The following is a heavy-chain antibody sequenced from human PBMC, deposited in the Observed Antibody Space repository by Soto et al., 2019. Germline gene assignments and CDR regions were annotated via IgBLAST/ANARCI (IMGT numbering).Heavy chain of an antibody. J-gene: IGHJ4*02. Sequence: PSETLSLTCTVSGGFTSSYYWSWIRQPPGKGLEWIGYIYYSGSTNYNPSLKSRVTISVDTSKNQFSLKLSSVTAADTAVYYCAGTRGYCSGGSCPTVVDYWGQGTLVNVSS. CDR2: IYYSGST. CDR3: AGTRGYCSGGSCPTVVDY. V-gene: IGHV4-59*01. D-gene: IGHD2-15*01. CDR1: GGFTSSYY.